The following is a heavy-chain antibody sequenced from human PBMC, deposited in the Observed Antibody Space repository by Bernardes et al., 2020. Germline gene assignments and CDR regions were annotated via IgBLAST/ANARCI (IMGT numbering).Heavy chain of an antibody. CDR2: INPNSCGT. J-gene: IGHJ6*03. CDR3: ARGSIAAAAHLYYMDV. CDR1: GYTFTGYY. V-gene: IGHV1-2*04. Sequence: ASVKVSCKASGYTFTGYYMHWVRQAPGQWLEWMGLINPNSCGTNYAQKFQGWVTMTRDTSISTAYMELSRLRSDDTAVYYCARGSIAAAAHLYYMDVWGKGTTVTVSS. D-gene: IGHD6-13*01.